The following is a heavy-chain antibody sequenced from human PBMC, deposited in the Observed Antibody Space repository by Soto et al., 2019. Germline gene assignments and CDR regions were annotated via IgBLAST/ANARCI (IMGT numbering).Heavy chain of an antibody. CDR1: GFSFSSYS. D-gene: IGHD6-6*01. CDR2: ISGRSIST. V-gene: IGHV3-23*01. CDR3: ARPPTLVPGPHEY. Sequence: GGSLRLSCAASGFSFSSYSMSWVRQAPGKGLEWVSAISGRSISTHDADSVRGRFTVSRDNSKNTLFLEMTSLRVEDTAVYFCARPPTLVPGPHEYWGQGTLVTVSS. J-gene: IGHJ4*02.